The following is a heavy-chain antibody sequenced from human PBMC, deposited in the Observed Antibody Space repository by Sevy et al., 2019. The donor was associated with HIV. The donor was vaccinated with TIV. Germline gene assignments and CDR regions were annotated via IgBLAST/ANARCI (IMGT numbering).Heavy chain of an antibody. J-gene: IGHJ4*02. CDR2: IKSKTDGGTT. D-gene: IGHD3-22*01. CDR1: GFTFSNAW. V-gene: IGHV3-15*01. CDR3: TGLREYYYDSSGYG. Sequence: GGSLRLSCAASGFTFSNAWMSWVRQAPGKGLEWVGRIKSKTDGGTTDYAAPVKGRFTISRDDSKNTLYLQMNSLKTEDTAVYYCTGLREYYYDSSGYGWGQGTLVTVSS.